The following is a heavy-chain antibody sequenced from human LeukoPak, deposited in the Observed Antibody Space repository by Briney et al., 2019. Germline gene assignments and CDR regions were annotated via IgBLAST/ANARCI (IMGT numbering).Heavy chain of an antibody. CDR1: GDSISSGSYY. J-gene: IGHJ6*02. Sequence: SQTLSLTCTVSGDSISSGSYYWTWIRQPPGKGLEWIGYIYHSGSTYYNPSLKSRVTISVDRSKNQFSLKLSSVTAADTAVYYCARDAGHQLSRRNYYAMDVWGQGTTVTVSS. CDR3: ARDAGHQLSRRNYYAMDV. V-gene: IGHV4-30-2*01. CDR2: IYHSGST. D-gene: IGHD1-1*01.